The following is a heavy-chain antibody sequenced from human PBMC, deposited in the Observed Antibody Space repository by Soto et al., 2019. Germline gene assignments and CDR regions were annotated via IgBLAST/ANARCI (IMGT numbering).Heavy chain of an antibody. D-gene: IGHD3-22*01. CDR2: INPRGNS. CDR3: TREWRPSYYYDSSGFNPDS. V-gene: IGHV4-38-2*02. J-gene: IGHJ4*02. Sequence: SETLSLTCVVSGYGISTSSYWGWVRQAPGKGLEWIGAINPRGNSYYNSSLKSRVTMSVDTSRNQFSLSLTYVTAADTDIYYCTREWRPSYYYDSSGFNPDSWGQGTLVTVCS. CDR1: GYGISTSSY.